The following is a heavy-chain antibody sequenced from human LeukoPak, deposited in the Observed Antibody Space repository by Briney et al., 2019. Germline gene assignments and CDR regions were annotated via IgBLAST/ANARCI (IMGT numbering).Heavy chain of an antibody. D-gene: IGHD6-19*01. CDR3: ARESKAVAGAFDI. Sequence: GGSLRLSCAASGFTVSSNYMSWVRQAPGKGLEWVSVIYSGGSTYYADSVKGRFTISRDNSKNTVYLQMNSLRAEDTAVYYCARESKAVAGAFDIWGQGTMVTVSS. V-gene: IGHV3-53*01. CDR1: GFTVSSNY. J-gene: IGHJ3*02. CDR2: IYSGGST.